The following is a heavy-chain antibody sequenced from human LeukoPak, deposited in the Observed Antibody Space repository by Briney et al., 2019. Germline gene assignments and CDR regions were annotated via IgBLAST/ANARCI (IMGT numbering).Heavy chain of an antibody. CDR1: GGSISSGSYY. V-gene: IGHV4-61*02. D-gene: IGHD3-3*01. Sequence: SETLSLTCTVSGGSISSGSYYWSWIRQPAGKGLEWIGRIYTSGSTNYNPSLKSRVTISVDTSKNQFSLKLSSVTAADTTVYYCVRTTITIFGVVIISHYFDYWGQGTLVTVSS. CDR2: IYTSGST. J-gene: IGHJ4*02. CDR3: VRTTITIFGVVIISHYFDY.